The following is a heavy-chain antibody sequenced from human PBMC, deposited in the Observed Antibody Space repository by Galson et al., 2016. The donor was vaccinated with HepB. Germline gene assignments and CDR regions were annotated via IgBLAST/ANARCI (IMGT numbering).Heavy chain of an antibody. J-gene: IGHJ4*02. V-gene: IGHV3-23*01. CDR1: KFTFRNSA. Sequence: SLRLSCAASKFTFRNSAMSWVRQAPGKGLEWVSSISGPGRNTYYADSVKGRFTISRDNSKNTLYLQMNSLRAEDTAVYYCAKDPIQCGGDCTRASYYFDYWGQGLLVTVSS. CDR3: AKDPIQCGGDCTRASYYFDY. CDR2: ISGPGRNT. D-gene: IGHD2-21*02.